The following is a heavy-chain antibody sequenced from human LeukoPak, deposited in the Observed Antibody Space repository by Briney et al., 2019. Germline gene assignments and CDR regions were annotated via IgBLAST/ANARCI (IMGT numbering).Heavy chain of an antibody. D-gene: IGHD7-27*01. Sequence: SVKVSCKASGGTFSSYAISWARQAPGQGIDWMGVIIPILGTANSAHKFQGRVMITADESTSTAYMELSSLRSEDTAVYYCSREVNWGLPRVRGQGTLVTVSS. J-gene: IGHJ4*02. CDR1: GGTFSSYA. CDR2: IIPILGTA. CDR3: SREVNWGLPRV. V-gene: IGHV1-69*13.